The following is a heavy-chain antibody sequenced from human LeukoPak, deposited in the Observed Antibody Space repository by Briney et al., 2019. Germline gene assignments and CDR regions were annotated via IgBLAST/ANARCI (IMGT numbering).Heavy chain of an antibody. V-gene: IGHV3-7*03. CDR1: GFTFSSYW. CDR2: IKQDGSEK. D-gene: IGHD3-10*01. J-gene: IGHJ4*02. Sequence: GGSLRLSYAASGFTFSSYWMSWVRQAPGKGLEWVANIKQDGSEKYYVDSVKGRFTISRDNAKNSLYLQMNSLRAEDTAVYYCARGAYYYGSGSYYLDYWGQGTLVTVSS. CDR3: ARGAYYYGSGSYYLDY.